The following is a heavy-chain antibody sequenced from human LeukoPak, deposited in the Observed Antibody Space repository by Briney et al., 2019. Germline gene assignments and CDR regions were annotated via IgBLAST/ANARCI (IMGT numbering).Heavy chain of an antibody. D-gene: IGHD3-3*01. Sequence: GGSLRLSCVASGITFSGYVMHWVRQAPGKGLEWVAAIWHDGSNKYYAGSVKGRFTISRDNSKNTLYLQMNSLRPEHTAVYYCAREDWSVAPYAMDVWGQGTTVTVSS. CDR2: IWHDGSNK. V-gene: IGHV3-33*01. CDR1: GITFSGYV. CDR3: AREDWSVAPYAMDV. J-gene: IGHJ6*02.